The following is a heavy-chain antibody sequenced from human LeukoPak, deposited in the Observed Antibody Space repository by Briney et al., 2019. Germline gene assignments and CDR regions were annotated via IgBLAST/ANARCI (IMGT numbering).Heavy chain of an antibody. D-gene: IGHD4-17*01. V-gene: IGHV4-30-4*01. CDR3: ARDHGDYWFDP. J-gene: IGHJ5*02. CDR1: GGSISSGDYY. CDR2: IYYSGST. Sequence: SETLSLTCTVSGGSISSGDYYWSWIRQPPGKGLEWIGYIYYSGSTYYNPSLKSRVTISVDTSKNQFSLKLSSVTAADTAVYYCARDHGDYWFDPWGQGTLVTVSS.